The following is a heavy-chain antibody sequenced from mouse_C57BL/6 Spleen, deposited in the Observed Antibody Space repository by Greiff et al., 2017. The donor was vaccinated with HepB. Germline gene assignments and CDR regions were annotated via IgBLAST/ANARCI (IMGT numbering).Heavy chain of an antibody. CDR2: IDPEDGDT. CDR1: GFNIKDYY. V-gene: IGHV14-1*01. CDR3: TRPPTTGYYFDY. D-gene: IGHD2-12*01. Sequence: EVQGVESGAELVRPGASVKLSCTASGFNIKDYYMHWVKQRPEQGLEWIGRIDPEDGDTEYAPKFQGKATMTADTSSNTAYLQLSSLTSEDTAVYYCTRPPTTGYYFDYWGQGTTLTVSS. J-gene: IGHJ2*01.